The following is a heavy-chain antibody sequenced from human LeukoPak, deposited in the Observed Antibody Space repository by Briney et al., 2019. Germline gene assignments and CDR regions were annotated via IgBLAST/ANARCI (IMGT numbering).Heavy chain of an antibody. Sequence: PGGSLRLSCAASGLTFSSYEMNWVRQAPGKGLEWVSYISSSGSTIYYADSVKGRFTISRDNAKNSLYLQMNSLRAEDTAVYYCARWYYDILTGYYWFDPWGQGTLVTVSS. V-gene: IGHV3-48*03. D-gene: IGHD3-9*01. J-gene: IGHJ5*02. CDR3: ARWYYDILTGYYWFDP. CDR1: GLTFSSYE. CDR2: ISSSGSTI.